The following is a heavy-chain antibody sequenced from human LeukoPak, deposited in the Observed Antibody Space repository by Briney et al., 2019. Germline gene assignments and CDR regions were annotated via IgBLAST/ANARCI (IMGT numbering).Heavy chain of an antibody. V-gene: IGHV3-7*01. CDR3: ARLPLDIVVVPAAPWTFDH. D-gene: IGHD2-2*01. CDR2: IKQDGSEK. J-gene: IGHJ4*02. CDR1: GFTFSSYL. Sequence: GGSLRLSCAASGFTFSSYLMIWVRHAPGKGLERVANIKQDGSEKYYVDSVKGRFTISRDNAKNSLYLQMNSLRAEDTAVYYCARLPLDIVVVPAAPWTFDHWGQGTLVTVSS.